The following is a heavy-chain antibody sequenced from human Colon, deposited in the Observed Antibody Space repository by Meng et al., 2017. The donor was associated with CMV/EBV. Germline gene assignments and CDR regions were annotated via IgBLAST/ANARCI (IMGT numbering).Heavy chain of an antibody. Sequence: GGSLRLSCATSGFTFNTFSMIWVRLAPGKGLELIAYITPDKRDMYYADSVRGRFTVSRDNAKNSLYLQMNSLRAEDTAVYYCAREVNWSFDYWGQGILVTVSS. J-gene: IGHJ4*02. CDR1: GFTFNTFS. CDR3: AREVNWSFDY. D-gene: IGHD1-20*01. CDR2: ITPDKRDM. V-gene: IGHV3-21*05.